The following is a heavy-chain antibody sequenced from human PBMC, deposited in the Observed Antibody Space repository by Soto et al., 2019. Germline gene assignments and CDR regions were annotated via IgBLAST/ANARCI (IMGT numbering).Heavy chain of an antibody. CDR2: IYHSGST. V-gene: IGHV4-4*02. CDR1: GGSISSSNW. J-gene: IGHJ6*02. Sequence: PSETLSLTCAVSGGSISSSNWWSWVRQPPGKGLEWIGEIYHSGSTNYNPSLKSRVTISVDKSKNQFSLKLSSVTAADTAVYYCARGPHRYYYGMDVWGQGTTVTVSS. CDR3: ARGPHRYYYGMDV.